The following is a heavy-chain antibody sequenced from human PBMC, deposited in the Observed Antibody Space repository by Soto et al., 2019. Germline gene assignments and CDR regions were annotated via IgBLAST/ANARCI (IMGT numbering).Heavy chain of an antibody. J-gene: IGHJ3*02. CDR3: AKCRLEAYCGGDCYSDDAFDI. CDR1: GFTFSSYA. Sequence: EVQLLESGGGLVQPGGSLRLSCAASGFTFSSYAMSWVRQAPGKGLEWVSAISGSGGSTYYADSVKGRFTISRDNSKNTLYLQMNSLRAEDTAVYYCAKCRLEAYCGGDCYSDDAFDIWGQWTMVTVSS. CDR2: ISGSGGST. D-gene: IGHD2-21*02. V-gene: IGHV3-23*01.